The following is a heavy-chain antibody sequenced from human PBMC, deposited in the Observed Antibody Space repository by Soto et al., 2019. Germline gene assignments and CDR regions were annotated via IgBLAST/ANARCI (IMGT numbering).Heavy chain of an antibody. D-gene: IGHD6-6*01. CDR2: IYLSGTT. CDR3: ARIAARGFDY. V-gene: IGHV4-38-2*01. J-gene: IGHJ4*02. Sequence: SETLSLTCAVSGCSISSGYYCGWIRQPPGKGLEWIASIYLSGTTTYNPSLKSRVTISVDTSKNQSPLKLNSVTAADTAVYYSARIAARGFDYWGQGALVTVSS. CDR1: GCSISSGYY.